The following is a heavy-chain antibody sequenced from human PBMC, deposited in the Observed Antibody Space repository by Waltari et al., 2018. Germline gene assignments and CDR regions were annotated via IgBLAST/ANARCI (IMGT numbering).Heavy chain of an antibody. CDR1: GYTFTSYY. CDR3: ATAPGGSDGYWCYFDL. D-gene: IGHD5-18*01. CDR2: IHPSGGST. Sequence: QVQLVQSGAEVKKPGASVKVSCKASGYTFTSYYMHWVRQASGQGVEWKGRIHPSGGSTRDAREVQGRGPMPRDRAPITGCMELSSMRSEGSAVYYCATAPGGSDGYWCYFDLWGRGTLVTV. V-gene: IGHV1-46*01. J-gene: IGHJ2*01.